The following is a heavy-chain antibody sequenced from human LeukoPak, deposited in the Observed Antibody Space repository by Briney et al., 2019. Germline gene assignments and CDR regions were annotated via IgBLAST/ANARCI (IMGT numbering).Heavy chain of an antibody. CDR3: ARSTTGIAAAGTYPYYFDY. CDR2: ISAYNGNT. V-gene: IGHV1-18*04. D-gene: IGHD6-13*01. CDR1: GYTFTSYG. J-gene: IGHJ4*02. Sequence: ASVKVSCKASGYTFTSYGISWVRQAPGQGLEWVGWISAYNGNTNYAQKLQGRVTMTTDTSTSTAYMELRSLRSDDTAVYYCARSTTGIAAAGTYPYYFDYWGQGTLVTVSS.